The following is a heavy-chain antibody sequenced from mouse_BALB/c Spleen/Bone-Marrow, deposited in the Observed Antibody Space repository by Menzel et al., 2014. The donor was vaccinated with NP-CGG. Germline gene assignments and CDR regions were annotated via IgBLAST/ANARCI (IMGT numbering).Heavy chain of an antibody. CDR3: SRGEDYDGYAMDY. CDR1: GFTFSNFG. D-gene: IGHD2-4*01. CDR2: IRGGSSSI. Sequence: EVKVVESGGGLVQPGGSRKLSCAASGFTFSNFGMHWVRQAPEKGLEWVAYIRGGSSSIYYGDTVKGRFTISRDNPKNTLFLQMTSLRSVDTAMYFCSRGEDYDGYAMDYWGQGTSITVSS. V-gene: IGHV5-17*02. J-gene: IGHJ4*01.